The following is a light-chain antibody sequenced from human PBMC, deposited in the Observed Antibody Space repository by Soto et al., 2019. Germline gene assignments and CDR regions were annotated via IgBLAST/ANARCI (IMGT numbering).Light chain of an antibody. CDR1: QSVNSF. CDR3: QQRAKWPLT. J-gene: IGKJ4*01. Sequence: EIVLTQSPVPLSLSPGERATLSCRASQSVNSFLAWYQQKPGQAPRLLIYDTSKRATGIPARFSGSGSGTDFTLTISSLEPEDFAIYYCQQRAKWPLTFGGGTKVEIK. CDR2: DTS. V-gene: IGKV3-11*01.